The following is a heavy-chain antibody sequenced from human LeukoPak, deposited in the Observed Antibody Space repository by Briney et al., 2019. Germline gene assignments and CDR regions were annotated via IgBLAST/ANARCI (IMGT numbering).Heavy chain of an antibody. V-gene: IGHV3-23*01. J-gene: IGHJ6*02. CDR3: AKASAVRGHYYYGMDV. D-gene: IGHD3-10*02. CDR2: ISDSGGIT. CDR1: GFTFSSYA. Sequence: GGSLRLSCAASGFTFSSYAMNWVRQAPGKGLEWVSGISDSGGITYYADSVKGRFTISRDNSKNTMYLQMNSLGVEDTAVYYCAKASAVRGHYYYGMDVWGQGTTVTVSS.